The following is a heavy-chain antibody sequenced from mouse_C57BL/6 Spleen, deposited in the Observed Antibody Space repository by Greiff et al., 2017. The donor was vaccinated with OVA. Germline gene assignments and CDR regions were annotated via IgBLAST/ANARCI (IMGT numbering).Heavy chain of an antibody. D-gene: IGHD3-2*02. Sequence: EVQLVESGGGLVKPGGSLKLSCAASGFTFSSYTMSWVRQTPEKRLEWVATISGGGGNTYYPDSVKGRFTISRDNAKNTLYLQMSSLRSEDTALYYCALDSSGYGYFDYWGQGTTLTVSS. V-gene: IGHV5-9*01. J-gene: IGHJ2*01. CDR2: ISGGGGNT. CDR1: GFTFSSYT. CDR3: ALDSSGYGYFDY.